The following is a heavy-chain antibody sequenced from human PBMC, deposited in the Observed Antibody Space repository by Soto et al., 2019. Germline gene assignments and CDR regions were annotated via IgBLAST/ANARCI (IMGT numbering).Heavy chain of an antibody. V-gene: IGHV1-24*01. Sequence: ASVKVSCKASGYSFTANSMHWVRQAPGEGLEWMGGFNPENGDTIYAQKFQGRVTMTEDTSTDTAYMELSSLRSEDTAVYYCATDRWYDYGDQGAFDIWGQGTMVTVSS. CDR1: GYSFTANS. J-gene: IGHJ3*02. CDR2: FNPENGDT. CDR3: ATDRWYDYGDQGAFDI. D-gene: IGHD4-17*01.